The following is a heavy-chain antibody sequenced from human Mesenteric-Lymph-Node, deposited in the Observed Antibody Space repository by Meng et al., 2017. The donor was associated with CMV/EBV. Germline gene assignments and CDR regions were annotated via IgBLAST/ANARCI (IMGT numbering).Heavy chain of an antibody. V-gene: IGHV4-59*01. D-gene: IGHD3-9*01. CDR2: IHYSGST. CDR3: ARVGAFDWSIFDY. J-gene: IGHJ4*02. Sequence: GSLRLSCTVSGGSISTYYWSWIRQPPGKGLEWIGYIHYSGSTKYNSSLKSRVTISVDTSKNQFSLKLSSVTAADTAVYYCARVGAFDWSIFDYWGQGTVVTVSS. CDR1: GGSISTYY.